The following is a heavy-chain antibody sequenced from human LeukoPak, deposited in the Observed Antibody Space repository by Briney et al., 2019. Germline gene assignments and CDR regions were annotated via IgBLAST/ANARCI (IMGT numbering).Heavy chain of an antibody. CDR2: IYYSGST. V-gene: IGHV4-59*11. Sequence: PSETLSLTCTVSGGSISSHYWSWIRQPPGKGLGWIGYIYYSGSTNYTPSLKSRVTISVDTSKNQFSLKLSSVTAADTAVYYCARRGEYSGYFDYWGQGTLVTVSS. D-gene: IGHD5-12*01. CDR3: ARRGEYSGYFDY. CDR1: GGSISSHY. J-gene: IGHJ4*02.